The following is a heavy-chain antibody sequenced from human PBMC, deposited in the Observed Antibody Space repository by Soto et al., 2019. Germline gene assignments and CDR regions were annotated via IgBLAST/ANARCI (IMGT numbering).Heavy chain of an antibody. CDR1: GFTFSDHY. CDR2: IRNKANSYTT. J-gene: IGHJ6*02. Sequence: EVQLVESGGGLVQPGGSPRLSCAASGFTFSDHYMQWVRQAPGKGLEWVARIRNKANSYTTIYAASVKGRFTISRDGSKNSLYLEMSSLRTEDTAVYYCSRGAEGKTPAGSLNYYYGMDVWGQGTTVTVSS. CDR3: SRGAEGKTPAGSLNYYYGMDV. D-gene: IGHD3-10*01. V-gene: IGHV3-72*01.